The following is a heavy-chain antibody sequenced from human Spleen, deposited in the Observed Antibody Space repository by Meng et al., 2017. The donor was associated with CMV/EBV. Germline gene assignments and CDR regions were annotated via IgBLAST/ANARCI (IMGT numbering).Heavy chain of an antibody. CDR2: VYHSGST. D-gene: IGHD2-8*01. CDR1: GGPLSSTNW. CDR3: ARNGPPAVKAKYYLDI. V-gene: IGHV4-4*01. J-gene: IGHJ2*01. Sequence: GGPLSSTNWGSWVRQPPGKGLEWIGRVYHSGSTSYNPSLRGRVTISSDRSKNQFSLRLNSVTAADTAVYFCARNGPPAVKAKYYLDIWGRGTLVTVSS.